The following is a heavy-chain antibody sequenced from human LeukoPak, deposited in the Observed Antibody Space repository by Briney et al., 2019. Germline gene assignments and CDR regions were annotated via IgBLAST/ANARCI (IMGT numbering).Heavy chain of an antibody. Sequence: QSGRSLRLSCAASGFTFTNYDMHWVRQAPGKALHWVAVISYDGTNKYYADSVKGRFTISRDDSKNTLYLQMNSLRAEDTAVYYCVKDRAGTYFDYWGQGTLVTVSS. V-gene: IGHV3-30*18. CDR1: GFTFTNYD. CDR3: VKDRAGTYFDY. CDR2: ISYDGTNK. D-gene: IGHD3-10*01. J-gene: IGHJ4*02.